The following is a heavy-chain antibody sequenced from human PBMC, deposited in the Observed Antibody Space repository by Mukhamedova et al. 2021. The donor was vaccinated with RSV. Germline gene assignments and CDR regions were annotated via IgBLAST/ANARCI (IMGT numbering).Heavy chain of an antibody. Sequence: AASGFTFGIYWMSWVRQAPGKGLEWVANIKQDGAEKYYVDYVKGRFTISRDNAKNSLYLQMNSLRAEDSAVYYCARRDPPDYW. CDR1: GFTFGIYW. V-gene: IGHV3-7*03. CDR2: IKQDGAEK. CDR3: ARRDPPDY. J-gene: IGHJ4*01.